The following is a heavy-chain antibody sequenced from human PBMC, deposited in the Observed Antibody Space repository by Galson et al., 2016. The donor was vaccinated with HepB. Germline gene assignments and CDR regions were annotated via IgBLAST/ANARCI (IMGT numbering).Heavy chain of an antibody. J-gene: IGHJ6*02. CDR1: GFFFSGRA. D-gene: IGHD2-2*01. V-gene: IGHV3-23*01. CDR2: INNGAATT. CDR3: AKSSEGQLRFGGMDV. Sequence: SLRLSCAASGFFFSGRAMSWVRQAPGKGLEWVSGINNGAATTGYADSVKGRFTISRDDAKNSLYLQMNSLRAEDTAVYYCAKSSEGQLRFGGMDVWGQGTTVTVSS.